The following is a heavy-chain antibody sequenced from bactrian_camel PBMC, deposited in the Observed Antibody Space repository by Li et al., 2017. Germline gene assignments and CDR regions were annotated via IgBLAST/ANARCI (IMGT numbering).Heavy chain of an antibody. CDR2: IAPATGTT. D-gene: IGHD3*01. V-gene: IGHV3S54*01. J-gene: IGHJ4*01. CDR1: GYTYQLNC. CDR3: ASVWKYELTAPPLAQSSYNL. Sequence: HVQLVESGGGSVQAGGSLRLSCTALGYTYQLNCMGFYRQAPGKEREGVAAIAPATGTTFYSDSVKGRFTIPHVNAKNTLYLQMNSLKPEDTAMYYCASVWKYELTAPPLAQSSYNLWGQGTQVTVS.